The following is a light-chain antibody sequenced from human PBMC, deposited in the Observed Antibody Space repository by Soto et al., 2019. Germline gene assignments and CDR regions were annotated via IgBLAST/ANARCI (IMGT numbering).Light chain of an antibody. Sequence: QSALTQPASVSGSPGQSITISCTGSNNDVGAYNYVSWYQQHPGKAPKTIIYDVSNRPSGVSNRFSGSKSGNTASLTISGLQAEDEADYYCSSYTRSSTVGFGGGTKLTVL. J-gene: IGLJ3*02. CDR1: NNDVGAYNY. CDR2: DVS. CDR3: SSYTRSSTVG. V-gene: IGLV2-14*03.